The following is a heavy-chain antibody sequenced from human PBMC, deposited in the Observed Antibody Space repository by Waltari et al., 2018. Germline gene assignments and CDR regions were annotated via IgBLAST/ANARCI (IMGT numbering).Heavy chain of an antibody. Sequence: EVQPVESGGGMVTPGGSLRLSCVASGSNFNSYTMNWVRQAPGKGLEWVSSIGANGDYIYYADSVRGRFTTSRDNARNSLYLQMTSLRAEDTAVYFCASHFEDYYYYMDVWGKGTTVTVSS. CDR3: ASHFEDYYYYMDV. J-gene: IGHJ6*03. CDR1: GSNFNSYT. CDR2: IGANGDYI. V-gene: IGHV3-21*01.